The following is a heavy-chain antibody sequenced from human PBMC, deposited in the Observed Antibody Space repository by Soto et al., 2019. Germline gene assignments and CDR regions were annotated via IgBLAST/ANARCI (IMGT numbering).Heavy chain of an antibody. CDR2: INPNSGGT. CDR3: ARDQRDCSSTSCYDFDY. J-gene: IGHJ4*02. D-gene: IGHD2-2*01. CDR1: GYTFTGYY. Sequence: ASVKVSCKASGYTFTGYYMHWVRQAPGQGLEWMGWINPNSGGTNYAQKFQGWVTMTRDTSISTAYMEPSRLRSDDTAVYYCARDQRDCSSTSCYDFDYWGQGTLVTVSS. V-gene: IGHV1-2*04.